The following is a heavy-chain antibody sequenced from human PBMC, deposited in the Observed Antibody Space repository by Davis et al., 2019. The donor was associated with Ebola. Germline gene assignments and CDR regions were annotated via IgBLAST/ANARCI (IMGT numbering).Heavy chain of an antibody. Sequence: PSETLSLTCAVYGGSFSGYYWSWIRQPPGKGLEWIGEINHSGSTNYNPSLKSRVTIAVDTSKNQFSLKLSSVTAADTAVYYCARCIAVAGKGDYYYYMDVWGQGTTVTVSS. D-gene: IGHD6-19*01. CDR1: GGSFSGYY. CDR3: ARCIAVAGKGDYYYYMDV. CDR2: INHSGST. V-gene: IGHV4-34*01. J-gene: IGHJ6*03.